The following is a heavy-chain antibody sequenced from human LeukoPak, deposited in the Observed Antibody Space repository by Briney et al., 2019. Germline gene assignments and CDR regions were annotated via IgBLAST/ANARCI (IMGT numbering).Heavy chain of an antibody. CDR3: ARNYYDSSGYYYDDY. D-gene: IGHD3-22*01. J-gene: IGHJ4*02. CDR2: ISGSGGST. CDR1: GFTFSSYA. Sequence: GGSLRLSCAASGFTFSSYAMSWVRQAPGKGLEWVSAISGSGGSTYYADSVKGRFTISRDNSKNTLYLQMNSLRAEDTAVYYCARNYYDSSGYYYDDYWGQGTLVTVSS. V-gene: IGHV3-23*01.